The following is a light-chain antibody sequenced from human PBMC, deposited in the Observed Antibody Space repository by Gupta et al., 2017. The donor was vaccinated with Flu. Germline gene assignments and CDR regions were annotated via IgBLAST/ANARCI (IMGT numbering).Light chain of an antibody. CDR2: QDN. CDR3: QACDGNTVI. V-gene: IGLV3-1*01. J-gene: IGLJ2*01. Sequence: SSELTQPPSVSVSPGQTASITCSGDELGDKYVCWYHQKPGQSPVRVMFQDNKRPSGSPERFSGSNSGNTATLTISGTQARDEADYYCQACDGNTVIFGGGTKLTVL. CDR1: ELGDKY.